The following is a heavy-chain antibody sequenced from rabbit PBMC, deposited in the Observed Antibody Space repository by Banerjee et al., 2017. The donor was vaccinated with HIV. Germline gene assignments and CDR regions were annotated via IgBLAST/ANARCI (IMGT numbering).Heavy chain of an antibody. D-gene: IGHD1-1*01. CDR2: IYTGSGST. V-gene: IGHV1S45*01. J-gene: IGHJ4*01. Sequence: QEQLKETGGGLVQPGESLTLSCKASGFTISSGYDMCWVRQAPGKGLEWIGTIYTGSGSTYYASWAKGRFTITKILSTTVTLQMTSLTAADTATYFCARDLAAVIGWNFNLWGPGTLVTVS. CDR1: GFTISSGYD. CDR3: ARDLAAVIGWNFNL.